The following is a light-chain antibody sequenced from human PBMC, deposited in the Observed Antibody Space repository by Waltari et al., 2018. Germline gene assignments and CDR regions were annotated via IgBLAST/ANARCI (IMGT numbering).Light chain of an antibody. V-gene: IGKV4-1*01. CDR3: QQHYGAPLT. CDR2: WAS. CDR1: PSGLSSANNENY. J-gene: IGKJ4*01. Sequence: DIVMTQSPGSLAVCLGERATIHRTSIPSGLSSANNENYLAWYKQKPGQPPKLLISWASTRRSGVPDRFIGSGSATDFTLTITSLQAEDVAVYYCQQHYGAPLTFGGGTKVEIK.